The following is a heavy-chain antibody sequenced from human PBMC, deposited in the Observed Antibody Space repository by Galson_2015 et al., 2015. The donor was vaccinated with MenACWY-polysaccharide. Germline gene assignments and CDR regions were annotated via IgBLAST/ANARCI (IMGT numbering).Heavy chain of an antibody. V-gene: IGHV3-11*01. Sequence: SLRLSCAASGFSFSDYYMSWIRQAPGTGLERISYINRNGTSIYYGDSVKGRFTISRDNSKNTLFLQLNGLRAEDTALYYCTKSFTTSWHSWGQGTLVTVSS. CDR1: GFSFSDYY. CDR3: TKSFTTSWHS. D-gene: IGHD2-2*01. J-gene: IGHJ4*02. CDR2: INRNGTSI.